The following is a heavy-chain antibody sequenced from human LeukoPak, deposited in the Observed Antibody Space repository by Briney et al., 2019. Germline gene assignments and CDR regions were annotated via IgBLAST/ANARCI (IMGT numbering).Heavy chain of an antibody. D-gene: IGHD3-10*01. CDR2: IYYSGST. CDR1: GGSISSYY. CDR3: ARLRPNHNFGARPDAFDI. J-gene: IGHJ3*02. V-gene: IGHV4-59*08. Sequence: SETLSLTCTVSGGSISSYYWSWIRQPPGKGLEWIGYIYYSGSTNYNPSLKSRVTISVDTSKNQFSLELSSVTAADTAVYCCARLRPNHNFGARPDAFDIWGQGTMVTVSS.